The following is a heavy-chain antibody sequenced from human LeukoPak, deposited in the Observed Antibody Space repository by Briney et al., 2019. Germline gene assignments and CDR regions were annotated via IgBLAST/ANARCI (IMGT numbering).Heavy chain of an antibody. J-gene: IGHJ5*02. CDR1: GGSISSYY. CDR3: ARDRGTNWFDP. V-gene: IGHV4-59*01. Sequence: SETLSLTCTVSGGSISSYYWSWIRQPPGKGLEWIGYIYYSGSTNCNPSLKSRVTISVDTSKNQFSLKLSSVTAADTAVYYCARDRGTNWFDPWGQGTLVTVSS. CDR2: IYYSGST. D-gene: IGHD1-1*01.